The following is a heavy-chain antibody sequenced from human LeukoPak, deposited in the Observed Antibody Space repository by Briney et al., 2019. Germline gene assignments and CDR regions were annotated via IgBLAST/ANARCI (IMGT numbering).Heavy chain of an antibody. J-gene: IGHJ1*01. V-gene: IGHV4-4*02. CDR2: VYHSGST. Sequence: SGTLSLTCGVSGGSITSSNWWTWVRQPPGMGLEWIGEVYHSGSTYYNPSLRSRVTISVDKSKNQFSLRLSSVTAADTAVYYCATAGSSSWYKYFQHWGQGTLVTVSS. CDR1: GGSITSSNW. CDR3: ATAGSSSWYKYFQH. D-gene: IGHD6-13*01.